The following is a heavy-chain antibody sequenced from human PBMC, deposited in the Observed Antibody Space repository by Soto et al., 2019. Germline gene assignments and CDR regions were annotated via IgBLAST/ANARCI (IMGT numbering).Heavy chain of an antibody. J-gene: IGHJ6*02. CDR3: ARWGSTSSRYYYGMDV. D-gene: IGHD2-2*01. CDR2: ISSSSSYI. V-gene: IGHV3-21*01. CDR1: GFTFSSYS. Sequence: GGSLRLSCAASGFTFSSYSMNWVRQAPGKGLEWVSSISSSSSYIYYADSVKGRFTISRDNAKNSLYLQMNSLRAEDTAVYYCARWGSTSSRYYYGMDVWGQGTTVTVSS.